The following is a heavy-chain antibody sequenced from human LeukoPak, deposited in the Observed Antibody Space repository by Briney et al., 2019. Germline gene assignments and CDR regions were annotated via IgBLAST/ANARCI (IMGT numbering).Heavy chain of an antibody. CDR2: IHTSGST. Sequence: SETLSLTCTVSGDSISSYYWSWIRQPAGKGLEWIGRIHTSGSTNYNPSLKSRVTMSVDTSKNQFSLKLSSVTAADTAVYYCARGNPLSGSYYKGYFDYWGQGTLVTVSS. CDR3: ARGNPLSGSYYKGYFDY. V-gene: IGHV4-4*07. D-gene: IGHD3-10*01. CDR1: GDSISSYY. J-gene: IGHJ4*02.